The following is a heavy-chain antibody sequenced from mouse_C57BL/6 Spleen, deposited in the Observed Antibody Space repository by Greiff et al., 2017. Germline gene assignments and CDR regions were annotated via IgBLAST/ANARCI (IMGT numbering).Heavy chain of an antibody. CDR3: TTTAQATD. CDR1: GFNIKDDY. D-gene: IGHD3-2*02. Sequence: EVKLVESGAELVRPGASVKLSCTASGFNIKDDYMHWVKQRPEQGLEWIGWIDPENGDTEYASKFQGKATITADTSSNTAYLQLSSLTSEDTAVYYCTTTAQATDWGQGTTLTVSS. CDR2: IDPENGDT. V-gene: IGHV14-4*01. J-gene: IGHJ2*01.